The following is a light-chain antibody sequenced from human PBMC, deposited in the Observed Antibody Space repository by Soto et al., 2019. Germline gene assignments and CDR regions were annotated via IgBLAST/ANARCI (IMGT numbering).Light chain of an antibody. CDR2: EVS. V-gene: IGLV2-14*01. Sequence: QSALTQPASVSGSPGQSITISCTGTGSDVGNYVFVSWYQQYPGKAPKLIIFEVSNRPSGVSNRFSGSKSGNTASLTISGLQAEDEADYYCSSYTSSSTLVFGTGTKVTV. CDR1: GSDVGNYVF. J-gene: IGLJ1*01. CDR3: SSYTSSSTLV.